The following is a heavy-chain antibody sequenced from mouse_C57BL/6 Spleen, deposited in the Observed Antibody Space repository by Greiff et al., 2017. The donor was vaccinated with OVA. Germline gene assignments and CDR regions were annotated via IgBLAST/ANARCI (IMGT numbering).Heavy chain of an antibody. Sequence: LVRPGASVKLSCKASGYTFTSYGISWVKQRTGQGLEWIGEIYPRSGNTYYNEKFKGKATLTADKSSSTAYMELRSLTSEDSAVYFCARPGTTVVAPYAMDYWGQGTSVTVSS. V-gene: IGHV1-81*01. J-gene: IGHJ4*01. CDR2: IYPRSGNT. CDR1: GYTFTSYG. CDR3: ARPGTTVVAPYAMDY. D-gene: IGHD1-1*01.